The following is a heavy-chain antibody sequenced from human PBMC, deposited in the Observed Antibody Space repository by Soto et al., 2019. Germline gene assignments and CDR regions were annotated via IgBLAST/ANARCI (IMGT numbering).Heavy chain of an antibody. J-gene: IGHJ6*02. CDR1: GYSFTSYW. D-gene: IGHD3-3*01. V-gene: IGHV5-51*01. CDR2: IYPGDSDT. Sequence: GESLKISCKGSGYSFTSYWIGWVRQMPGKGLEWMGIIYPGDSDTRYSPSFQGQVTISADKSISTAYLQWSSLKASDTAMYYCAISWPPFFTIWDVWGQGTTVTVSS. CDR3: AISWPPFFTIWDV.